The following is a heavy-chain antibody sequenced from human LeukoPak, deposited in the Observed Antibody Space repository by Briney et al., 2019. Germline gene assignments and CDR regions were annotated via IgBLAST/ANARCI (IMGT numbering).Heavy chain of an antibody. CDR3: ARAWRKRTVTFFDY. D-gene: IGHD4-17*01. Sequence: SQTLSLTCTVSGGSISSGSYYWSWIRQPPGKGLEWIGYIYYSGSTYYNPSLKSRVTISVDTSKNQFSLKLSSVTAADTAVYYCARAWRKRTVTFFDYWGQGTLVTVSS. CDR2: IYYSGST. J-gene: IGHJ4*02. V-gene: IGHV4-31*03. CDR1: GGSISSGSYY.